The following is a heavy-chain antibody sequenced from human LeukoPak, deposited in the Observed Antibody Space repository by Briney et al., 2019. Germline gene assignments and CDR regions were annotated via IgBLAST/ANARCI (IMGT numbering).Heavy chain of an antibody. V-gene: IGHV1-18*01. CDR1: GYMHINHA. D-gene: IGHD6-19*01. Sequence: ASVKVSCKASGYMHINHAITWVRQAPGQGLEWVGWIGAYNGNTNYAQKFHDRVTLTTDTSTNTAYMELRSLRSDDTAVYYCARDPSLSSGWIHDAFDIWGQGTMVTVSS. J-gene: IGHJ3*02. CDR3: ARDPSLSSGWIHDAFDI. CDR2: IGAYNGNT.